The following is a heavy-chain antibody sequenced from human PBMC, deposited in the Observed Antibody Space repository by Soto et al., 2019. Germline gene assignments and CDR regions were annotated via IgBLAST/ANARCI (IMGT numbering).Heavy chain of an antibody. Sequence: QLQLEESGPGLVKASETLSLTCTVSGGSISSSSYYWGWIRQPPGKGLEWIGSMYYSGTTYYNPSLKSRVTMSVDTSKNQFSLKLSSVTAADTAVYYCARQVAYFGAGDYWGQGTLVTVSS. CDR3: ARQVAYFGAGDY. V-gene: IGHV4-39*01. J-gene: IGHJ4*02. D-gene: IGHD1-26*01. CDR2: MYYSGTT. CDR1: GGSISSSSYY.